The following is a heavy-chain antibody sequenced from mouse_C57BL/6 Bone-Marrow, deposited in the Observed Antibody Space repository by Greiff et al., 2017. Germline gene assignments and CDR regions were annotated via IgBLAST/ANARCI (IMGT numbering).Heavy chain of an antibody. J-gene: IGHJ2*01. CDR2: INPNNGGT. V-gene: IGHV1-26*01. D-gene: IGHD1-1*01. CDR1: GYTFTDYY. Sequence: EVQLQQSGPELVKPGASVKISCKASGYTFTDYYMNWVKQSHGKSLEWIGDINPNNGGTSYNQKFKGKATLTVDNSSSTAYMELRSLTSEDSAVYYCARWDYGSSLDYWGQGTTLTVSS. CDR3: ARWDYGSSLDY.